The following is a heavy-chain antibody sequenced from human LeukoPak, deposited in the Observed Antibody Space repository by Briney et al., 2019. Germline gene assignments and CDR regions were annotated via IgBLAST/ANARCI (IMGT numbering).Heavy chain of an antibody. Sequence: GGSLRLSCAASGFTFSSYAMSWVRQAPGKGLNWVSAISGSGGSTYYADSVKGRFTISRDNTKNTLYLQMTSLTAEDKAVFYCAKVFPPDRHYDYVWGSSRATYYFDYWGQGTLVTVSS. CDR1: GFTFSSYA. J-gene: IGHJ4*02. CDR2: ISGSGGST. D-gene: IGHD3-16*02. V-gene: IGHV3-23*01. CDR3: AKVFPPDRHYDYVWGSSRATYYFDY.